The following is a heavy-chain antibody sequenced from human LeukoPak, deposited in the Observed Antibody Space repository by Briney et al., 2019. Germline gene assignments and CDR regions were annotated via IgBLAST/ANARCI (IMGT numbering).Heavy chain of an antibody. CDR1: GYTFTGYY. CDR2: INPNSGDT. V-gene: IGHV1-2*02. Sequence: ASVKVSCKASGYTFTGYYMHWVRQAPGQGLEWIGWINPNSGDTNYAQKFQGRVTMTRDTSISTAYMELSRLRSDDTAVYYCARDKSGSSGWYSYFDYWGQGTLVTVSS. D-gene: IGHD6-19*01. J-gene: IGHJ4*02. CDR3: ARDKSGSSGWYSYFDY.